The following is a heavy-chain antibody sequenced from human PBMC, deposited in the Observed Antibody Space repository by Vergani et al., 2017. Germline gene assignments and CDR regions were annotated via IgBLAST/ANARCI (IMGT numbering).Heavy chain of an antibody. CDR3: VKDIAASGNYWYFDL. V-gene: IGHV3-9*01. CDR2: INWNSDSI. CDR1: GFTFDDYA. D-gene: IGHD6-13*01. Sequence: EVQLLESGGGLVQPGRSLRLSCAASGFTFDDYAMHWVRQAPGKGLEWASGINWNSDSIAYADSVKGRFTISRDNAKNSLYLQMNSLRAEDTALYYCVKDIAASGNYWYFDLWVRGTLVTVSS. J-gene: IGHJ2*01.